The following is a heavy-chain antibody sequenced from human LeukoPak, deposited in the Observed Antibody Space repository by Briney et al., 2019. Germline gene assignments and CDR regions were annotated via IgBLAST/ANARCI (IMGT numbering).Heavy chain of an antibody. D-gene: IGHD6-6*01. Sequence: PGGTLRLSCAASGFTFNNYGMNWVRQAPGKGLVWVSRINSDGINTSYADSVKGRFTISRDNAKNTLYLQMNSLRAEDTAAYYCARRSAARDAFDIWGQGTMVTVSS. J-gene: IGHJ3*02. CDR2: INSDGINT. CDR3: ARRSAARDAFDI. CDR1: GFTFNNYG. V-gene: IGHV3-74*01.